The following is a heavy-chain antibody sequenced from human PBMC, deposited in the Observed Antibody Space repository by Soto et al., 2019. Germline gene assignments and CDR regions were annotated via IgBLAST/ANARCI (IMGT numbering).Heavy chain of an antibody. Sequence: QVQLVPSGAEVKKPGSSVKVSCKASGGTFSRYSITWVRQAPGHGLEWIGRIIPIFGIASYAQKFQGRVTITADESTSTAYMELRSLRSDDTAVYYCAREDRDRETGLVPAAIDGMDVWGQGTTVTVS. J-gene: IGHJ6*02. CDR1: GGTFSRYS. CDR2: IIPIFGIA. V-gene: IGHV1-69*08. D-gene: IGHD2-2*01. CDR3: AREDRDRETGLVPAAIDGMDV.